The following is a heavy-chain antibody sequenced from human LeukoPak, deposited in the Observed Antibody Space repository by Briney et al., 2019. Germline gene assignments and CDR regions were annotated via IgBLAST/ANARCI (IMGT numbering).Heavy chain of an antibody. J-gene: IGHJ4*02. CDR2: IWYDGSNK. CDR3: ARERGIAAAAAFDY. D-gene: IGHD6-13*01. CDR1: GFTLSSYG. Sequence: GRALRLSCAASGFTLSSYGMHWVRQAPGKGLEWVAVIWYDGSNKYYADSVKGRFTISRDNSKNTLYLQMNSLRAEDTAVYYCARERGIAAAAAFDYWGQGTLVTVSS. V-gene: IGHV3-33*01.